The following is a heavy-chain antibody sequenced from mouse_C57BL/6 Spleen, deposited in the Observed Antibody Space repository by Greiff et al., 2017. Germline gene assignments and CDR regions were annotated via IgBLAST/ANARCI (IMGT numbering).Heavy chain of an antibody. V-gene: IGHV5-6*01. CDR2: ISSGGSYT. Sequence: EVKLMESGGDLVKPGGSLKLSCAASGFTFSSYGLSWVRQTPDKRLEWVATISSGGSYTYYPDSVKGRFTISRDHAKNTLYLQMSSLKSEDTAMYYCARLRQLRPAWFAYWGQGTLVTVSA. D-gene: IGHD3-2*02. CDR1: GFTFSSYG. J-gene: IGHJ3*01. CDR3: ARLRQLRPAWFAY.